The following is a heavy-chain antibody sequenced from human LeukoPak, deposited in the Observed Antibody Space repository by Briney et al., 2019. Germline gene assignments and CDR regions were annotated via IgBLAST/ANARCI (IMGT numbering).Heavy chain of an antibody. CDR3: ARAPTPYFTYYMDV. Sequence: GGSLRLSCAPPGYSFSGFGASWVPEAPGKGGEGVSYIYSSGSAGGNIYYAVSVKGRFTVSRDNAKDSLVLQMNSLQDADTAVYYCARAPTPYFTYYMDVWGKGTTVTVSS. CDR1: GYSFSGFG. V-gene: IGHV3-48*02. J-gene: IGHJ6*03. CDR2: IYSSGSAGGNI. D-gene: IGHD2-21*01.